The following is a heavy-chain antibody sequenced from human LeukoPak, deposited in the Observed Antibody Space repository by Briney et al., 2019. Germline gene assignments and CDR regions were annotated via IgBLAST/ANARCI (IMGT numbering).Heavy chain of an antibody. V-gene: IGHV3-7*01. CDR2: IKQDGSEK. D-gene: IGHD2-2*01. CDR3: ARDGWVPAAYYYYMDV. Sequence: GGSLRLSCAASGFTFSSYWMSWVRQAPGKGLEWVANIKQDGSEKYYVDSVKGRFTISRDNAKNSLYLQMNSLRAEDTAVYYCARDGWVPAAYYYYMDVWGKGTKVTVSS. CDR1: GFTFSSYW. J-gene: IGHJ6*03.